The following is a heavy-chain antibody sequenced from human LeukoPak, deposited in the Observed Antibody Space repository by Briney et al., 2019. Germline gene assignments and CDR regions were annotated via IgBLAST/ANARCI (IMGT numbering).Heavy chain of an antibody. CDR1: GYTFTGYY. Sequence: GGSVKVSCKASGYTFTGYYMHWVRQAPGQGLEWMGWINPNSGGTNYAQKFQGRVTMTRDTSTTTAYMELRSLRSEDTAVYYCARVLYDPTLGVGYYYYMDVWGKGTTVTVSS. D-gene: IGHD3-16*01. CDR2: INPNSGGT. V-gene: IGHV1-2*02. CDR3: ARVLYDPTLGVGYYYYMDV. J-gene: IGHJ6*03.